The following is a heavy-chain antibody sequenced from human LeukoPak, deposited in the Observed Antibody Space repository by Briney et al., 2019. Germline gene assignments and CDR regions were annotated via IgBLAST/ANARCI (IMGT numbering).Heavy chain of an antibody. J-gene: IGHJ5*02. CDR3: AKGEAAAGTSSWFDP. D-gene: IGHD6-13*01. Sequence: PGGSLRLSCAASGFTFSSYAMSWVRQAPGKGLEWVSAISGSGGSTYYADSVKGRFTISRDNSKNTLYLQMKNLRADNTALYYCAKGEAAAGTSSWFDPWGQGTLVTVSS. CDR1: GFTFSSYA. CDR2: ISGSGGST. V-gene: IGHV3-23*01.